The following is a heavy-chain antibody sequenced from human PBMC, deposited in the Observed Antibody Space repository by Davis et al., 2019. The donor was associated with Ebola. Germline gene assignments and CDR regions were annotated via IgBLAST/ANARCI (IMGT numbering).Heavy chain of an antibody. CDR1: GFTFSNSA. J-gene: IGHJ6*02. Sequence: GGSLRLSCAASGFTFSNSAIHWVRQAPGKGLEWVALISYDGSTSYYADSVKGRFTLSRDNSKNMLYLEMNSLGGNDAAVYYCARVETSDFYYNGMDVWGQGTRVTVSS. CDR2: ISYDGSTS. V-gene: IGHV3-30-3*01. D-gene: IGHD3-22*01. CDR3: ARVETSDFYYNGMDV.